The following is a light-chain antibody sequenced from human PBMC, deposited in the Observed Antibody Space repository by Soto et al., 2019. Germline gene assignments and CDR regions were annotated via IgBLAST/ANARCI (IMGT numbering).Light chain of an antibody. Sequence: QSVLTQPPSVSAAPGQKVTISCSGSSSNIGNNYVSWYQQLPGTAPKLLIYENNKRPSGIPDRFSASKSGTSATLGITGPKTGDRANNYSETWKSSLIAIWGFGEGPSLPVL. J-gene: IGLJ3*02. CDR1: SSNIGNNY. CDR3: ETWKSSLIAIWG. V-gene: IGLV1-51*02. CDR2: ENN.